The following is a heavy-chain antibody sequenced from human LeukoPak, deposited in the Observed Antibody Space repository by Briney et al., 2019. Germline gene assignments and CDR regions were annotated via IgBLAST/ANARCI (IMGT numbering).Heavy chain of an antibody. CDR2: INHDGGAT. V-gene: IGHV3-7*03. J-gene: IGHJ4*02. D-gene: IGHD6-13*01. CDR3: ARAATTGTVDY. Sequence: GGSLRLSCAASGFTFGIYWMNWVRQPPGKGLEWVANINHDGGATYYVDSMRGRFTISRDNAENSLFLQVNSLRVEDTAIYYCARAATTGTVDYWGQGTLITVSS. CDR1: GFTFGIYW.